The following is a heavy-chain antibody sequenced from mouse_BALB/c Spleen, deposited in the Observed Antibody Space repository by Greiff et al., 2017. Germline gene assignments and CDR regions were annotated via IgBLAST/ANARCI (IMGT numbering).Heavy chain of an antibody. CDR1: GFTFSSYG. V-gene: IGHV5-6*02. J-gene: IGHJ3*01. Sequence: EVKLEESGGDLVKPGGSLKLSCAASGFTFSSYGMSWVRQTPDKRLEWVATISSGGSYTYYPDSVKGRFTISRDNAKNTLYLQMSSLKSEDTAMYYCARDGNYLAYWGQGTLVTVSA. D-gene: IGHD2-1*01. CDR3: ARDGNYLAY. CDR2: ISSGGSYT.